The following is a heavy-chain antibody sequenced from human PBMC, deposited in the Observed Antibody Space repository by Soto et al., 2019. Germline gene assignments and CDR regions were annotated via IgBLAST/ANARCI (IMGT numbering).Heavy chain of an antibody. CDR1: GFSFSSYG. Sequence: QVHLVESGGGVVQPGRSLRLSCAASGFSFSSYGMHWVRQAPGKGRDWVAVIWYDGSNKYYAESVKGRFTISRDNSKNTLYLQMNSLTVEDTAVYYCARAQYTGSYFDACDVWGQGTMVTVSS. V-gene: IGHV3-33*03. J-gene: IGHJ3*01. D-gene: IGHD1-26*01. CDR3: ARAQYTGSYFDACDV. CDR2: IWYDGSNK.